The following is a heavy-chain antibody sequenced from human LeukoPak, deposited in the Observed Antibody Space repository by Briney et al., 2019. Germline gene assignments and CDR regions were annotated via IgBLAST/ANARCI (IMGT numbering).Heavy chain of an antibody. CDR2: INPNSGGT. D-gene: IGHD2-21*02. CDR1: GYTFTGYY. V-gene: IGHV1-2*02. CDR3: ARDRVVTAINPLIDP. Sequence: ASVKVSCKASGYTFTGYYMHWVRQAPGQGLEWMGWINPNSGGTNYAQKFQGRVTMTRDTSISTAYMELSRLRSDDTAVYYCARDRVVTAINPLIDPWGQGTLVTVSS. J-gene: IGHJ5*02.